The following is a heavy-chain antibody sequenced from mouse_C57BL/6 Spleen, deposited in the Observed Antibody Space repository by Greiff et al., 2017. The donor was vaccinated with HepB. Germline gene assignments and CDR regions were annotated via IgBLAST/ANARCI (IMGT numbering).Heavy chain of an antibody. J-gene: IGHJ2*01. CDR1: GYTFTDYY. CDR3: ARRYYGSSPFDY. Sequence: QVQLQQSGAELVRPGASVKLSRKASGYTFTDYYINWVKQRPGQGLEWIARIYPGSGNTYYNEKFKGKATLTAEKSSSTAYMQLSSLTSEDSAVYFCARRYYGSSPFDYWGQGTTLTVSS. D-gene: IGHD1-1*01. CDR2: IYPGSGNT. V-gene: IGHV1-76*01.